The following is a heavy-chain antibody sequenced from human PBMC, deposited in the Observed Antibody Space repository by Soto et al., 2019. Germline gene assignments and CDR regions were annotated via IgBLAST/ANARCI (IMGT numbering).Heavy chain of an antibody. V-gene: IGHV1-18*04. D-gene: IGHD3-22*01. J-gene: IGHJ4*02. CDR3: ARVGRLTYYYDSARYRLFDY. Sequence: SVKVSRKATVYTFTSYGISWMRQAPGQGLECIRWISAYNGNKTYLQKLEGRVTMTTDTSTSTACMELRSVRSDDTVVYYCARVGRLTYYYDSARYRLFDYWGQGTLVTVSS. CDR1: VYTFTSYG. CDR2: ISAYNGNK.